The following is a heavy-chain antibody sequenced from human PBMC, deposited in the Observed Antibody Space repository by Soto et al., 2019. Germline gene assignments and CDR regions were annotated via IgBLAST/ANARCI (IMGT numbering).Heavy chain of an antibody. D-gene: IGHD1-26*01. Sequence: QVQLVESGGGVVQPGRSLRLSCAASGFPFSSYGMHWVREAPGKGLEWVAVISYDGSNKYYADSVKGRFTISRDNSASTLYVQMNSLRPEDTALYYCVGSQYYFDYRSQGTLVTVSP. CDR2: ISYDGSNK. V-gene: IGHV3-30*03. J-gene: IGHJ4*02. CDR3: VGSQYYFDY. CDR1: GFPFSSYG.